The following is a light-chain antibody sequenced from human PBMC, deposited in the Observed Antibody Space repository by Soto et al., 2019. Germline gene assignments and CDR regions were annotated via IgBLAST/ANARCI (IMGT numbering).Light chain of an antibody. CDR2: EGN. CDR1: SSDVGTYNL. J-gene: IGLJ2*01. V-gene: IGLV2-23*01. Sequence: QSVLTQPASVSGSPGESITISCTGTSSDVGTYNLVTWYQQHPGRVPKLILYEGNKRRSGVSSRFSASKSGNTASLTISGLQAEDEADYFCCSYAPSRTLLFGGGTKVTVL. CDR3: CSYAPSRTLL.